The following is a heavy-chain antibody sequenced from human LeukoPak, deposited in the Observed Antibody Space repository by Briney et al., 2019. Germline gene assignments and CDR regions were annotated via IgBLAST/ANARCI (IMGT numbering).Heavy chain of an antibody. D-gene: IGHD3-10*01. V-gene: IGHV1-24*01. CDR2: FDPEDGET. J-gene: IGHJ4*02. Sequence: ASVKVSCKVSGYTLTELSMHWVRQAPGKGLEWMGGFDPEDGETIYAQKFQGRVTMTEDTSTDTAYMELSSLRSEDTAVYYCATASMVRGVPDYWGQGTLVTVSS. CDR1: GYTLTELS. CDR3: ATASMVRGVPDY.